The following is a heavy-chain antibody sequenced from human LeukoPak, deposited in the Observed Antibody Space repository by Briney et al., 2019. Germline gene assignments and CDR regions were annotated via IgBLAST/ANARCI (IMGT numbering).Heavy chain of an antibody. CDR1: GYSFPNYW. Sequence: GESLKISCQGSGYSFPNYWIAWVRQLRGKGLEWMGIIYPRDSDTRYSPSFQGQVTISADKSITTAYLQWSSLKASDTGIYYCARAQVFGVVIPTSFDRWGQGTLVTVSS. J-gene: IGHJ5*02. CDR3: ARAQVFGVVIPTSFDR. CDR2: IYPRDSDT. D-gene: IGHD3-3*01. V-gene: IGHV5-51*01.